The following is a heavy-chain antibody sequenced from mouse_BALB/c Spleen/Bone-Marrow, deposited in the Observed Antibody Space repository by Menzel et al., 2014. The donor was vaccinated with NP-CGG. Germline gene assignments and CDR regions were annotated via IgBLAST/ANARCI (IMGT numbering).Heavy chain of an antibody. CDR3: TRREYYRYDRAMDY. Sequence: IGEINPSNGRTNFNEKFKSKATLTVDKSSSTAYMQLSSLTSEDSAVYYCTRREYYRYDRAMDYWGQGTSVTVSS. V-gene: IGHV1S81*02. D-gene: IGHD2-14*01. CDR2: INPSNGRT. J-gene: IGHJ4*01.